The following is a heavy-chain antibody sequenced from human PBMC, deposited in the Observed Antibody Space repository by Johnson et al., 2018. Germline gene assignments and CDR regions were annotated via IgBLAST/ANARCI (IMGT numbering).Heavy chain of an antibody. Sequence: VQLVQSGGGLVQPGGSLRLSCAASGFTFSSYAMTWVRQAPGKGLEWVSDMSGSGSSTNYADSVKGRFTISRDNSKNTLYLLMNSLRAEDTAVYYCASVPLAGYFQHWGQGTLVTVSS. V-gene: IGHV3-23*04. CDR2: MSGSGSST. CDR1: GFTFSSYA. CDR3: ASVPLAGYFQH. J-gene: IGHJ1*01.